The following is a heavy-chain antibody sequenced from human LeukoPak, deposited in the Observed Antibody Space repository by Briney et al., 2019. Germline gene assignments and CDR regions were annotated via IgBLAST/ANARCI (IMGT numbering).Heavy chain of an antibody. CDR2: IYYSGST. V-gene: IGHV4-59*01. D-gene: IGHD5-12*01. J-gene: IGHJ4*02. CDR1: GGPISSYY. Sequence: PSETLSLTCTVSGGPISSYYWSWIRQPPGKGLEWIGYIYYSGSTNYNPSLKSRVTISVGTSKNQFSLKLSSVTAADTAVYYCARVAYSGYDYYFDYWGQGTLVTVSS. CDR3: ARVAYSGYDYYFDY.